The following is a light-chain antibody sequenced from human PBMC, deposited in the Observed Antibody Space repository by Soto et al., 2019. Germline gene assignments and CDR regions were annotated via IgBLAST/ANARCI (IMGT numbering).Light chain of an antibody. CDR2: EGS. V-gene: IGLV2-23*01. Sequence: QSALTQPASVSGSPGQSITTSCTGTSSDVGSYNLVSWYQQHPGKAPKLMIYEGSKRPSGVSNRFSGSKSGNTASLTISGLQAEDEADYYCCSYAGSYVFGTGTKLTVL. J-gene: IGLJ1*01. CDR1: SSDVGSYNL. CDR3: CSYAGSYV.